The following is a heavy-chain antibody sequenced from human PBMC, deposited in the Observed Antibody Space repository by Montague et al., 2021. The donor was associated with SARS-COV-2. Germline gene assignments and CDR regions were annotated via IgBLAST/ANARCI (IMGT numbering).Heavy chain of an antibody. CDR1: GFDFFNFD. J-gene: IGHJ4*02. D-gene: IGHD2-8*01. CDR2: ISSSGATI. V-gene: IGHV3-48*03. CDR3: ATNKYCTLHDCLHGRHYFDH. Sequence: SRRLSLSASGFDFFNFDMAWVRQAPGRGLEWISDISSSGATILYADSLKGRFTISRDNIQKSLYLQMNSLRAEDTAVYYCATNKYCTLHDCLHGRHYFDHWGQGTLVTVSS.